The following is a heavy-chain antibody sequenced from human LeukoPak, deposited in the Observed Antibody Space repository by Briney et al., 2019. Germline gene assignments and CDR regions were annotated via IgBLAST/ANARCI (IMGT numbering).Heavy chain of an antibody. J-gene: IGHJ4*02. CDR1: GYTFTSYG. CDR2: ISAYNDNT. Sequence: ASVKVSCKASGYTFTSYGISWVRQAPGQGLEWMGWISAYNDNTNYAQKLQGRVTMTTDTSTSTAYMELRSLRSDDTAVYYCARVGGRYCTNGVCYNDYWGQGTLVTVSS. CDR3: ARVGGRYCTNGVCYNDY. D-gene: IGHD2-8*01. V-gene: IGHV1-18*01.